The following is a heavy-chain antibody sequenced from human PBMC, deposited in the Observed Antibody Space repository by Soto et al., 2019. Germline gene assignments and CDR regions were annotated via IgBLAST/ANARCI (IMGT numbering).Heavy chain of an antibody. J-gene: IGHJ4*02. CDR2: ISDSGDGT. CDR1: GFTFSSYA. CDR3: WKVSGDSAYNYFVH. D-gene: IGHD2-15*01. V-gene: IGHV3-23*01. Sequence: EVQLLESGGGLVQPGGSLRLSCAASGFTFSSYAMGWVRQAPGKGLEWVSAISDSGDGTYYAVSVKGRFTISRDNSKNPLFLKMNRLGVEDTAIYYWWKVSGDSAYNYFVHWGQGSLVTVSS.